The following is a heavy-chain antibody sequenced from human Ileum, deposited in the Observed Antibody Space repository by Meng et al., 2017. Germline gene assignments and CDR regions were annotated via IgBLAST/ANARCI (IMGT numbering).Heavy chain of an antibody. V-gene: IGHV4-61*09. Sequence: LRLSCTVSGGSITSGSYYWNWVRQPAGKGLEWIGHIYTTGSTNYSPSLKSRVTISRDTSKNQFSLKLRSVTAADTAVYVCARAGEGWRQAQKLGMAFDIWGQGTRVTVSS. D-gene: IGHD5-24*01. CDR1: GGSITSGSYY. J-gene: IGHJ3*02. CDR2: IYTTGST. CDR3: ARAGEGWRQAQKLGMAFDI.